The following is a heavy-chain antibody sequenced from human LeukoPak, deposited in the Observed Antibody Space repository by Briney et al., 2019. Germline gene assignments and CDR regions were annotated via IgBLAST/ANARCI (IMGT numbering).Heavy chain of an antibody. CDR3: ARLRVDYDILTGHYYFDY. D-gene: IGHD3-9*01. J-gene: IGHJ4*02. V-gene: IGHV4-34*01. CDR1: GGSFSGYY. Sequence: SETLSLTCAVYGGSFSGYYWSWIRQPPGKGLEWIGEINHSGSTNYNPSLKSRVTISVDTSKNQFSLKLSSVTAADTAVYYCARLRVDYDILTGHYYFDYWGQGTLVTVSS. CDR2: INHSGST.